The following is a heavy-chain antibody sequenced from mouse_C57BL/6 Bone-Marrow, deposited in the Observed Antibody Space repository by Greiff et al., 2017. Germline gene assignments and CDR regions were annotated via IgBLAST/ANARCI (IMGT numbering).Heavy chain of an antibody. V-gene: IGHV6-3*01. CDR1: GFTFSNYW. CDR2: IRLKSDNYAT. Sequence: EVKLVESGGGLVQPGGSMKLSCVASGFTFSNYWMNWVRQSPEKGLEWVAQIRLKSDNYATHYAESVKGRFTISRDDSKSSVYLQMNNLRAEDTGIYYCTGDGISWFAYWGQGTLVTVSA. CDR3: TGDGISWFAY. D-gene: IGHD2-1*01. J-gene: IGHJ3*01.